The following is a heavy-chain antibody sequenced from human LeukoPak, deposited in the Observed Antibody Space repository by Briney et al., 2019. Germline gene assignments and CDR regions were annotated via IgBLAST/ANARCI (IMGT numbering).Heavy chain of an antibody. CDR3: ATAFVPASITEYYFDY. Sequence: ASVKVSCKVSGYTLTELSMHWVRQAPGKGLEWMGGFDPEDGETIYAQKFQGRVSMTEDTSTDTAYMELSSLRSEDTAVYYCATAFVPASITEYYFDYWGQGTLVTVSS. V-gene: IGHV1-24*01. J-gene: IGHJ4*02. CDR1: GYTLTELS. CDR2: FDPEDGET. D-gene: IGHD3-3*01.